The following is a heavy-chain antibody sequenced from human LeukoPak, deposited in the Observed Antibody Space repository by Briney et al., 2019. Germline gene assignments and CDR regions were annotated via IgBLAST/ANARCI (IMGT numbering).Heavy chain of an antibody. J-gene: IGHJ2*01. CDR1: GFTFSNAW. CDR2: IKSKTDGGTT. Sequence: NSGGSLRLSCAASGFTFSNAWMSWVRQAPGKGLEWVGRIKSKTDGGTTDYAAPVKGRFTISRDDSKNTLYLQMNSLKTEDTAVYYCTTAGSPKGILTGYYAVVYFDLWGRGTLVTVSS. D-gene: IGHD3-9*01. CDR3: TTAGSPKGILTGYYAVVYFDL. V-gene: IGHV3-15*01.